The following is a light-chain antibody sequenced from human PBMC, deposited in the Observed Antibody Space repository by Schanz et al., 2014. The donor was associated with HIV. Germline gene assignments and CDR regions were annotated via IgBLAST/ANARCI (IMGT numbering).Light chain of an antibody. CDR2: DAS. CDR1: QSVSSN. V-gene: IGKV3-11*01. Sequence: EIVLTQSPGTLSLSPGERATLSCRASQSVSSNSLAWYQQKPGQAPRLLIYDASHRATGVPPRFSGSGSGTDFTLTISNLEPEDFAVYHCQQRSKLLTFGGGTRVEIK. J-gene: IGKJ4*01. CDR3: QQRSKLLT.